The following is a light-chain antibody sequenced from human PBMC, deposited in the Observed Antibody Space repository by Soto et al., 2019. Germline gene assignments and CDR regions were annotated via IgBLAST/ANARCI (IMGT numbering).Light chain of an antibody. Sequence: IVLTQSPATLSLSPGERATLSCRASQSVSSYLAWYQQKPGQAPRLLIYDASNRATGIPARFSGSGSGTDFTLTISSLEPEDVALYYCQQRSIWPSFGRGTRLEIK. J-gene: IGKJ5*01. V-gene: IGKV3-11*01. CDR1: QSVSSY. CDR3: QQRSIWPS. CDR2: DAS.